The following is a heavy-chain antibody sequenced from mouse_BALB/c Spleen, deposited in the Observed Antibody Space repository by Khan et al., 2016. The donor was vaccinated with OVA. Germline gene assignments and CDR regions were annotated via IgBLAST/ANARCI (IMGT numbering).Heavy chain of an antibody. CDR1: GYTFSSYW. J-gene: IGHJ1*01. CDR3: VRYCNHWYFDV. D-gene: IGHD2-1*01. Sequence: QVQLKQSGAELMKPGASVKISCKATGYTFSSYWIEWVKQRPGHGLEWIGEILPGSGNTNCTENFKGKATFTADTSSNTAYMQLSSLTSEDSAVYYCVRYCNHWYFDVWGAGTTVTVSS. V-gene: IGHV1-9*01. CDR2: ILPGSGNT.